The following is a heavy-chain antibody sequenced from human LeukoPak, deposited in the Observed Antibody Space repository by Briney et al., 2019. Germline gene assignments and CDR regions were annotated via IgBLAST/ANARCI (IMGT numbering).Heavy chain of an antibody. CDR3: ARDERPGMVASFDY. Sequence: SVKVPCKASGGTFSSYAISWVRQAPGQGLEWMGGIIPIFGTANYAQKSQGRVTITTDESTSTAYMELSSLRSEDTAVYYCARDERPGMVASFDYWGQGTLVTVSS. V-gene: IGHV1-69*05. J-gene: IGHJ4*02. CDR2: IIPIFGTA. CDR1: GGTFSSYA. D-gene: IGHD2-8*01.